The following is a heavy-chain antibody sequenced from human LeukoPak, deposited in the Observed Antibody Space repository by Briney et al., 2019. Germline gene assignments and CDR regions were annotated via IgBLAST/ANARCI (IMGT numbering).Heavy chain of an antibody. CDR1: GFTFSSYA. J-gene: IGHJ4*02. D-gene: IGHD4-17*01. CDR2: IKSKTDGGTT. V-gene: IGHV3-15*01. CDR3: TNVCGDYVLGY. Sequence: GGSLRLSCAASGFTFSSYAMNWVRQAPGKGLEWIGRIKSKTDGGTTEHAAPVKGRFTISRDDSKNTLYLQMNNLRTEDTAVYYCTNVCGDYVLGYWGQGTLVSVSS.